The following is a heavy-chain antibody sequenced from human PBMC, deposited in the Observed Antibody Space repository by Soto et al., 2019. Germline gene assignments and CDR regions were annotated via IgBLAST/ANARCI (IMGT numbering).Heavy chain of an antibody. J-gene: IGHJ4*02. Sequence: SVKVSCKASGFTFTSSAVQWVRQARGQRLEWIGWIAVGSGNTNYAQKFQERITITRDMSTSTAYMELSSLRSEDTAVYYCAADYYDTRGYYFDYWGQGTLVTVS. V-gene: IGHV1-58*01. CDR2: IAVGSGNT. CDR1: GFTFTSSA. D-gene: IGHD3-22*01. CDR3: AADYYDTRGYYFDY.